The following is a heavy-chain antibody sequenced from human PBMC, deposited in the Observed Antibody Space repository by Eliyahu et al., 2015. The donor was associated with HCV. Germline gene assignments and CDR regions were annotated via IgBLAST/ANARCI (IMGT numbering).Heavy chain of an antibody. V-gene: IGHV1-2*02. CDR3: ARDGYCSSTSCLGWFDP. Sequence: KLEVSDKVSCTASGYTFTGYYMHXVRQAXGHGLEWMXWINPNSGGTNYAQKFQGRVTMTRDTSISTAYMELSRLRSDDTXVYYCARDGYCSSTSCLGWFDPWGQGTLVTVSS. D-gene: IGHD2-2*03. J-gene: IGHJ5*02. CDR2: INPNSGGT. CDR1: GYTFTGYY.